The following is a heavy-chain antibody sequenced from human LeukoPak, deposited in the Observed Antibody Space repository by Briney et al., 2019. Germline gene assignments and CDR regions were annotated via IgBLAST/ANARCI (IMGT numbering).Heavy chain of an antibody. D-gene: IGHD3-3*01. CDR2: IYYSGST. CDR3: ARHRGALFGPKDV. Sequence: SETLSLTCTVSGGSISSYYWSWIRQPPGKGLEWIGYIYYSGSTHYNPSLKSRVTMSVDTSKNQFSLKLSSVTAADTALYYCARHRGALFGPKDVWGQGTTVTVSS. V-gene: IGHV4-59*08. J-gene: IGHJ6*02. CDR1: GGSISSYY.